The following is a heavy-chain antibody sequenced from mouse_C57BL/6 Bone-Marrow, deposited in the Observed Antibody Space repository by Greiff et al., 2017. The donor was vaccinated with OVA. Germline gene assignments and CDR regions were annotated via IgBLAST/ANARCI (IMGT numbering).Heavy chain of an antibody. V-gene: IGHV1-63*01. CDR2: IYPGGGYT. CDR3: ARWGDGYYRGYVDY. CDR1: GYTFTNYW. J-gene: IGHJ2*01. D-gene: IGHD2-3*01. Sequence: QVQLQQSGAELVRPGTSVKMSCKASGYTFTNYWIGWAKQRPGHGLAWIGDIYPGGGYTNYNEKFKGKATLTADKSSSTAYMQFSSLTSEDSAIDYCARWGDGYYRGYVDYWGQGTTLTVSS.